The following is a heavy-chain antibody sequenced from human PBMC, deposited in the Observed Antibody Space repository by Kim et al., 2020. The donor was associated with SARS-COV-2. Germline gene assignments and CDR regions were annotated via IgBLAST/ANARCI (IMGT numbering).Heavy chain of an antibody. CDR3: ARIATVYGSGSYYNLVDY. Sequence: KSRVTISVDTSKNQFSLKLSSVTAADTAVYYCARIATVYGSGSYYNLVDYWGQGTLVTVSS. V-gene: IGHV4-34*01. J-gene: IGHJ4*02. D-gene: IGHD3-10*01.